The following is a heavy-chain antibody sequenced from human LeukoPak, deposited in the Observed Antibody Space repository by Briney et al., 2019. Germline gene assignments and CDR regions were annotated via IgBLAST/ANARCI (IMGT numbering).Heavy chain of an antibody. Sequence: ETLSLTCAVYGGSFSGYYWSWVRQAPGKGPEWVSGISGSGGGTYYADFVKGRFAISRDNSKNTLYLQMNSLRAEDSALYYCVQEGPRGLAFDVWGQGTRVTVSS. CDR3: VQEGPRGLAFDV. CDR2: ISGSGGGT. V-gene: IGHV3-23*01. J-gene: IGHJ3*01. CDR1: GGSFSGYY.